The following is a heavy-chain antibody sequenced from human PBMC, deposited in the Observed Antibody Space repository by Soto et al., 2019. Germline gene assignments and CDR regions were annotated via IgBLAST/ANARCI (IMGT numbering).Heavy chain of an antibody. J-gene: IGHJ4*02. V-gene: IGHV3-33*01. CDR1: GFTFSGYG. Sequence: PGGSLRLSCAASGFTFSGYGMHWVRQAPGKGLEWVAIIWSDGSNKYYADSVKGRFTVSRDNSKNTLYLQMNSLRVEDTAVYYCARRGSGTYSIDDWGQGTLVTVSS. CDR3: ARRGSGTYSIDD. CDR2: IWSDGSNK. D-gene: IGHD1-26*01.